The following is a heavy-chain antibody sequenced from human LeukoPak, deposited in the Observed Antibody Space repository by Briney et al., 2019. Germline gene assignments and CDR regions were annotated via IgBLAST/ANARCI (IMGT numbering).Heavy chain of an antibody. CDR3: ARDQYCSSTSCYDRAFDI. CDR2: IWYHGSNK. D-gene: IGHD2-2*01. J-gene: IGHJ3*02. Sequence: GTSLRLSCAASGFTFSSYGMHSVRHAPGKGLESVSVIWYHGSNKYYADSVKGRFTISRDNSKNTLYLQMNSLRAEDTAVYYCARDQYCSSTSCYDRAFDIWGQGTMVTVSS. V-gene: IGHV3-33*01. CDR1: GFTFSSYG.